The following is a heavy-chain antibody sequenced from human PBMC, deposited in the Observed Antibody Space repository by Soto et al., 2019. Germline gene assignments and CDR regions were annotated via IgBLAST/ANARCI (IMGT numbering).Heavy chain of an antibody. V-gene: IGHV4-30-4*01. CDR3: ATMGTPATGLYYFDY. CDR1: GGSSSSGNYY. Sequence: PSETLSLTCTVSGGSSSSGNYYWSWIRQPPGKGLEWIGFISYSGSAYYNPSLKSRVTISVDTSKNQFSLNLSFVTAADTAVYYCATMGTPATGLYYFDYWGQGTLVTVSS. CDR2: ISYSGSA. D-gene: IGHD2-15*01. J-gene: IGHJ4*02.